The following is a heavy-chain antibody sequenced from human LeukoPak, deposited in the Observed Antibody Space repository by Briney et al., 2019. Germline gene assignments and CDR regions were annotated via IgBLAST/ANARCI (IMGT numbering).Heavy chain of an antibody. Sequence: GGSLRLSCAASGFTFSSYGMHWVRQAPGKGLEWVAVISYDGSNKYYADSVKGRFTISRDNPKNTLYLQMNSLRAEDTAVYYCAKESGPYYFDYWGQGTLVTVSS. CDR3: AKESGPYYFDY. D-gene: IGHD1-26*01. V-gene: IGHV3-30*18. CDR1: GFTFSSYG. J-gene: IGHJ4*02. CDR2: ISYDGSNK.